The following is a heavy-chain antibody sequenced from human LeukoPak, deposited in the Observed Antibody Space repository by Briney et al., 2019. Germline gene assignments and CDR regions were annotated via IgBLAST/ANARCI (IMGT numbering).Heavy chain of an antibody. CDR2: ISSSSSYI. J-gene: IGHJ4*02. CDR1: GFTISSYW. D-gene: IGHD5-18*01. Sequence: GGSLRLSCAASGFTISSYWMNWVRQAPGKGLEWVSSISSSSSYIYYADSVKGRFTISRDNAKNSLYLQMNSLRAEDTAVYYCARDVRGYSYGYDYWGQGTLVTVSS. V-gene: IGHV3-21*01. CDR3: ARDVRGYSYGYDY.